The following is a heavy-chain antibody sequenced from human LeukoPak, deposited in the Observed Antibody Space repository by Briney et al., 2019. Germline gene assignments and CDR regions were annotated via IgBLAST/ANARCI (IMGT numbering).Heavy chain of an antibody. CDR3: AKAYWDTAMNPSDY. Sequence: TGGSLRLSCAASGFTLSNYGMSWVRQAPGKGPEWVATINGNGVNTYYADSVKGRFTISRGNSKNTLYLQMSSLRAEDSAIYYCAKAYWDTAMNPSDYWGQGTLVTVSS. D-gene: IGHD5-18*01. V-gene: IGHV3-23*01. J-gene: IGHJ4*02. CDR1: GFTLSNYG. CDR2: INGNGVNT.